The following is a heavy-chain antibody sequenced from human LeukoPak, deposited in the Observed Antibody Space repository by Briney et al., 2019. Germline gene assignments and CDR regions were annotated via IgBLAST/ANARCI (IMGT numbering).Heavy chain of an antibody. D-gene: IGHD5-18*01. CDR1: GVSISDYY. V-gene: IGHV4-59*01. Sequence: SETLSLTCPVSGVSISDYYWSWIRQAPGKGLEWIGYIYYSGSTNYNYNPSLKSRVTISVDTYKHEFSLRLTSVTAADTAVYYCARRGYSYGPSGSFDFWGQGTLVTVSS. CDR3: ARRGYSYGPSGSFDF. J-gene: IGHJ4*02. CDR2: IYYSGSTNY.